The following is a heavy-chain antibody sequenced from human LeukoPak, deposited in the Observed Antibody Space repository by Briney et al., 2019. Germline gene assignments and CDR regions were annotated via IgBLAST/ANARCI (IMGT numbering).Heavy chain of an antibody. J-gene: IGHJ4*02. CDR1: GFTVSSNY. CDR2: IYSGGST. CDR3: ARTRAAGISFDY. Sequence: GGSLRLSCAASGFTVSSNYMSWVRQAPGKGLEWVSVIYSGGSTYYADSVKGRFTISRDNSKNTLYLQMNSLRAEDTAVYYCARTRAAGISFDYWGQGTLVTVSS. V-gene: IGHV3-53*01. D-gene: IGHD6-13*01.